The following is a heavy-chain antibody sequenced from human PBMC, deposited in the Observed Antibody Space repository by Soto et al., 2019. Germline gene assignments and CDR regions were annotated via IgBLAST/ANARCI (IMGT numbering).Heavy chain of an antibody. CDR2: ISSGAFTI. CDR1: GFSFSDPS. V-gene: IGHV3-11*01. D-gene: IGHD1-1*01. Sequence: GGPLRPSFVVSGFSFSDPSMTWVRQIPGKGLEWIASISSGAFTISYAAAVKGRFTISRDDGHNSLFLQMDSLRAEDTALYYCARDTTRLEHWGQGTLVTVSS. J-gene: IGHJ4*02. CDR3: ARDTTRLEH.